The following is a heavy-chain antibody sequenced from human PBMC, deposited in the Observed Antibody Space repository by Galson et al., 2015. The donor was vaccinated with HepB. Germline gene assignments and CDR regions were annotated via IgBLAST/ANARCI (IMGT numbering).Heavy chain of an antibody. J-gene: IGHJ4*02. V-gene: IGHV3-48*03. Sequence: SLRLSCAASGFTFSSYEMNWVRQAPGKGLEWVSYISSSGSTIYYADSVKGRFTISRDNAKNSLYLQMNSLRAEDTAVYYCARWGAMTPFDYWSQGTLVTVSS. D-gene: IGHD3-16*01. CDR3: ARWGAMTPFDY. CDR2: ISSSGSTI. CDR1: GFTFSSYE.